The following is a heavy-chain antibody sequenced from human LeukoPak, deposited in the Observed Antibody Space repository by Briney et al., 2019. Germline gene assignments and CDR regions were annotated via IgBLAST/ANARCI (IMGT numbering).Heavy chain of an antibody. CDR2: IHHSGST. CDR3: VKGHDY. V-gene: IGHV4-30-2*01. CDR1: GGSISSGGYY. Sequence: SSETLSLTCTVSGGSISSGGYYWSWIRQPPGKGLEWIGYIHHSGSTYYNPSLKSRVTISVDRSKNQFSLKLSSVTAADTAVYYCVKGHDYWGQGTLVTVSS. J-gene: IGHJ4*02.